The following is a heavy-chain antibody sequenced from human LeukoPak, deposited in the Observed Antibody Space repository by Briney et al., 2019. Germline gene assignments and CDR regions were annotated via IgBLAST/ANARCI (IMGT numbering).Heavy chain of an antibody. V-gene: IGHV4-59*08. J-gene: IGHJ4*02. CDR1: GGSISSYY. Sequence: PSETLSLTCTVSGGSISSYYWSWIRQPPGKGLEWIGYIYYSGSTNYNPSLKSRVTIPVATSKNQFSLKLSSVTAADTAVYYCARNKHCGGDCYGFDFWGQGTLVTVSS. D-gene: IGHD2-21*02. CDR3: ARNKHCGGDCYGFDF. CDR2: IYYSGST.